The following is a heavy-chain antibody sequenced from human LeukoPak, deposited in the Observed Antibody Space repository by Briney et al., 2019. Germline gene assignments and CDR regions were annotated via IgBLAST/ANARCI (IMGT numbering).Heavy chain of an antibody. CDR3: ARDRVATTHYYYYGMDV. V-gene: IGHV4-31*03. Sequence: TSETLSLTCTVSGGSISSGGYYWSWIRRHPGKGLEWIGYIYYSGSTYYNPSLKSRVTISVDTSKNQFSLKLSSVTAADTAVYYCARDRVATTHYYYYGMDVWGQGTTVTVSS. J-gene: IGHJ6*02. CDR2: IYYSGST. D-gene: IGHD5-24*01. CDR1: GGSISSGGYY.